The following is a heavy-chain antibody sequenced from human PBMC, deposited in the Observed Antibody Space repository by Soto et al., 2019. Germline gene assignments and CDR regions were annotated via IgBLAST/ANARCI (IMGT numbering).Heavy chain of an antibody. CDR2: ISSASTYL. V-gene: IGHV3-21*06. CDR1: GFTFDSYT. Sequence: GGSLRLSCAATGFTFDSYTMNWVRQAPGKGLEWVSSISSASTYLYYADSVKGRFTISRDNARNSLYLQIYSLRAEDTAVYYCARDDVLCDGGRCYGVPLDVWGKGTMVTVSS. J-gene: IGHJ6*04. CDR3: ARDDVLCDGGRCYGVPLDV. D-gene: IGHD2-15*01.